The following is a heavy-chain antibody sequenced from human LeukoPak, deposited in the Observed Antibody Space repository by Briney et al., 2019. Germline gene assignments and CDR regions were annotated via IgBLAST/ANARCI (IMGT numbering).Heavy chain of an antibody. J-gene: IGHJ4*02. CDR3: ATLTWIQLWLLDY. V-gene: IGHV1-46*01. Sequence: ASVKVSCKASGYTFTSYHMHWVRQAPGQGLEWMGIINPSGGTTNYAQKFRGRVTMTRDMSTSTVYMELGSLRSEDTAVYYCATLTWIQLWLLDYWGQGTLVTVSS. CDR2: INPSGGTT. CDR1: GYTFTSYH. D-gene: IGHD5-18*01.